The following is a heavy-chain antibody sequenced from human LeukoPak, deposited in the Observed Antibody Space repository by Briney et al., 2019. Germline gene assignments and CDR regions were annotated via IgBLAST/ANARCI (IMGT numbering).Heavy chain of an antibody. CDR3: ARELATMRDY. CDR1: GYTFTSYG. V-gene: IGHV1-3*01. D-gene: IGHD5-24*01. J-gene: IGHJ4*02. CDR2: INAGNGNT. Sequence: ASVKVSCKASGYTFTSYGISWVRQAPGQGLEWMGWINAGNGNTKYSQKFQGRVTITRDTSASTAYMELSSLRSEDTAVYYCARELATMRDYWGQGTLVTVSS.